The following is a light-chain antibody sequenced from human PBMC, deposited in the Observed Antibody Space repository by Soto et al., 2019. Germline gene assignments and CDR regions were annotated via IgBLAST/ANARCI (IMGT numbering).Light chain of an antibody. CDR1: QGISTY. CDR2: AAS. CDR3: QQLKSYPLT. Sequence: DIQLTQSPSFLAASVGDRVTVTCRASQGISTYLAWFQQRPGKAPNLLIHAASTLQSGVPSRFSGSGSGTEFTLTISSLQPEDFATYYCQQLKSYPLTFGGGTQVAIK. V-gene: IGKV1-9*01. J-gene: IGKJ4*01.